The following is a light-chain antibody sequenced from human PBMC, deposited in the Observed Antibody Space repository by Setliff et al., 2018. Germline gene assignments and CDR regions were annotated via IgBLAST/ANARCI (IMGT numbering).Light chain of an antibody. CDR1: SSDVGGYNDVFRYNY. J-gene: IGLJ2*01. CDR3: SSYAGGNNFV. CDR2: EVT. Sequence: QSALTQPPSASGSPGQSVTVSRTGASSDVGGYNDVFRYNYVSWYQQYPGKAPKLLISEVTKRPSGVPDRFSGSKSGNTASLTVSGLQAEDEADYYCSSYAGGNNFVFGGGTKVTVL. V-gene: IGLV2-8*01.